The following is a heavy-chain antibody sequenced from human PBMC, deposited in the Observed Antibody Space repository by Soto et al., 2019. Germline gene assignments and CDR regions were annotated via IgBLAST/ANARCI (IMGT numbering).Heavy chain of an antibody. CDR3: ARYSSSWLNAFDI. J-gene: IGHJ3*02. Sequence: QVQLQESGPGLVKPSQTLSLTCTVSGGSISSGDYYWSWIRQPPGEGLEWIGYIYYSGSTYYNPSLKSRVTISVDTSKNQFSLKLSSVTAADTAVYYCARYSSSWLNAFDIWGQGTMVTVSS. V-gene: IGHV4-30-4*01. CDR1: GGSISSGDYY. D-gene: IGHD6-13*01. CDR2: IYYSGST.